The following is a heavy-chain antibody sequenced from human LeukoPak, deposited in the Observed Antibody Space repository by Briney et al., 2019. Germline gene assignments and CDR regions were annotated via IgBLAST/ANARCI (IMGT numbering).Heavy chain of an antibody. CDR3: ATGRSGYLFYFDY. Sequence: GGSLRLSCAASGFTFSSYGMHWVRQAPGKGLEWVAFIRYDGSNKYYADSVKGRFTISRDNSKNTLYLQMNSLRAEDTAVYYCATGRSGYLFYFDYWGQGTLVTVSS. D-gene: IGHD3-3*01. CDR1: GFTFSSYG. J-gene: IGHJ4*02. V-gene: IGHV3-30*02. CDR2: IRYDGSNK.